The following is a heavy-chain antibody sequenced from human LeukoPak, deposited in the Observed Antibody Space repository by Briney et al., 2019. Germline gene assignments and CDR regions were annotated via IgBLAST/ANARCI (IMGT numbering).Heavy chain of an antibody. CDR2: ISYDGRNK. CDR1: GFTFNNHD. J-gene: IGHJ4*02. Sequence: PGGSLRLSCAASGFTFNNHDMHWVRQAPGKGLEWVAGISYDGRNKYYADSVKGRFTISRDNSKNTLYLQMNSLRAEDTAVYYCARGGYSYGPFDYWGQGTLVTVSS. D-gene: IGHD5-18*01. CDR3: ARGGYSYGPFDY. V-gene: IGHV3-30*03.